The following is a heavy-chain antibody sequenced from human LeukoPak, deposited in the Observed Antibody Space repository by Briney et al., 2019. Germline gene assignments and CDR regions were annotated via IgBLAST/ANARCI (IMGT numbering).Heavy chain of an antibody. J-gene: IGHJ5*02. D-gene: IGHD3-9*01. V-gene: IGHV4-59*12. CDR3: ARGLATQLRYFDWLKFWFDP. Sequence: SETLSLTCTVSGGSISSYYWSWIRQPPGKGLEWIGYIYYSGSTNYNPSLKSRVTISVDTSKNQFSLKLSSVTAADTAVYYCARGLATQLRYFDWLKFWFDPWGQGTLVTVSS. CDR1: GGSISSYY. CDR2: IYYSGST.